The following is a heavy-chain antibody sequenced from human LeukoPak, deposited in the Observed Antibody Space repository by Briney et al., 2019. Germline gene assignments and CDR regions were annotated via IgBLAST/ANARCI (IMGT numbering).Heavy chain of an antibody. J-gene: IGHJ4*02. CDR1: VYTCTDYY. Sequence: ASENVSFKASVYTCTDYYMHWVRQAPGQGRERMGWINPNSGGTNYAQKFQGRVTMTRDTSISTAYMELSRLRSDDTAVYYCASEDDPLGGKIDYWGQGTLVTVSS. CDR3: ASEDDPLGGKIDY. V-gene: IGHV1-2*02. CDR2: INPNSGGT. D-gene: IGHD3-16*01.